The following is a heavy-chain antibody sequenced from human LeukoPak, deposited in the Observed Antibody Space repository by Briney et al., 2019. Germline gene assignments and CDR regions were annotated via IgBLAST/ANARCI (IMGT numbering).Heavy chain of an antibody. CDR1: GGSIDSTNW. CDR3: ARSHDHLWGNYPDY. D-gene: IGHD3-16*02. J-gene: IGHJ4*02. CDR2: IHHDGRI. Sequence: SETLSLTCDVSGGSIDSTNWWNWVRQPPGKGLEWIGEIHHDGRINYNPSLKSRVTLSVDKSKNQFSLRLNSVTAADTAMYYCARSHDHLWGNYPDYWAREPWSPSLQ. V-gene: IGHV4/OR15-8*01.